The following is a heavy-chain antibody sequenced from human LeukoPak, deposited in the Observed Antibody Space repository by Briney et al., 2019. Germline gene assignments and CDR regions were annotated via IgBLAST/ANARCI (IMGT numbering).Heavy chain of an antibody. V-gene: IGHV1-46*01. CDR1: GYTFTSSY. D-gene: IGHD1-26*01. CDR2: INPSGGGT. CDR3: ARDRGIVGAPFDY. J-gene: IGHJ4*02. Sequence: GASVKVSCKASGYTFTSSYMHWVRQAPGQGLEWMGIINPSGGGTSYAQKFQGRVTMTRDMSTSTVYMELSSLRSEDTAVYYCARDRGIVGAPFDYWGQGTLVTVSS.